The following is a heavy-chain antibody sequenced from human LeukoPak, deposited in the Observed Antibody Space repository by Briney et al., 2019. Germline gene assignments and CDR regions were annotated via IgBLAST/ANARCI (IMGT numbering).Heavy chain of an antibody. CDR1: GGSISSYY. CDR2: IYHSGNT. V-gene: IGHV4-59*12. D-gene: IGHD1-26*01. CDR3: ARGTGASYRVYFLQ. J-gene: IGHJ1*01. Sequence: SETLSLTCTVSGGSISSYYWSWIRQPPGKGLEWIGYIYHSGNTNYNPSLKSRVTISVDTSKNQLSLHLTSVTAADTAVYYCARGTGASYRVYFLQWGLGTLVSVSS.